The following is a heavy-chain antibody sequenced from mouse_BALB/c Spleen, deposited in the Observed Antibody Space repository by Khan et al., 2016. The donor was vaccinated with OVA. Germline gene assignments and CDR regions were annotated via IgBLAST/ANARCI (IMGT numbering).Heavy chain of an antibody. D-gene: IGHD1-1*01. J-gene: IGHJ2*01. CDR1: GFTFSNYW. CDR2: ILPGSGDT. Sequence: VQLQESGAELMKPGASVKISCKATGFTFSNYWIEWVKQRPGHGLEWIGQILPGSGDTNYNEKFEGKATFTADTSSNTAYMQLSSLTSEDSAVYYCALYGSRGDYWGQGTTLTGSS. V-gene: IGHV1-9*01. CDR3: ALYGSRGDY.